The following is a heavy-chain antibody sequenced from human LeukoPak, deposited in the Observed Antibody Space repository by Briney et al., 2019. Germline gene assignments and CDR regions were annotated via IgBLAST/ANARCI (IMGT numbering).Heavy chain of an antibody. CDR1: GGSISSYY. CDR3: ARHFHYYYGMDV. J-gene: IGHJ6*02. V-gene: IGHV4-59*08. Sequence: SETLSLTCTASGGSISSYYWSWIRQPPGKGLEWIGYIYYSGSTNYNPSLKSRVTISVDTSKNQFSLKLSSVTAADTAVYYCARHFHYYYGMDVWGQGTTVTVSS. CDR2: IYYSGST.